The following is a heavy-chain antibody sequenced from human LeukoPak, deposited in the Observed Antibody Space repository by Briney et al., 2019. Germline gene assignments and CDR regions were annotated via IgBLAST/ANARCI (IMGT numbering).Heavy chain of an antibody. D-gene: IGHD3-10*01. CDR3: ARDFRRQVTDY. V-gene: IGHV3-30-3*01. CDR2: ISYGGTNK. J-gene: IGHJ4*02. Sequence: GRSLRLSCAASGFTFSRYDIHWVRQAPGKGLEWVAFISYGGTNKYYADSVKGRFTVSRDNSENTLYLQMNSLTPEDTAVYYCARDFRRQVTDYWGQGTLVTVSS. CDR1: GFTFSRYD.